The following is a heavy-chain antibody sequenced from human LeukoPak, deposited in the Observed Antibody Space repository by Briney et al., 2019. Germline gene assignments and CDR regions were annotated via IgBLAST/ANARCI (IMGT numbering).Heavy chain of an antibody. V-gene: IGHV4-34*01. CDR1: GGSFSGYY. CDR3: ARGLGPIYYYYYYMDV. CDR2: INHSGST. J-gene: IGHJ6*03. Sequence: PSETLSLTCAVYGGSFSGYYWSWIRQPPGKGLEWIGEINHSGSTNYNPSLKGRATISVNTSKNQFSLKLSSVTAADTAVYYCARGLGPIYYYYYYMDVWGKGTTVTVSS.